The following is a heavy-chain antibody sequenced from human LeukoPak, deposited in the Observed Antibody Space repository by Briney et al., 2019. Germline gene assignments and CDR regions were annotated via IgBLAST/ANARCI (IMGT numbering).Heavy chain of an antibody. J-gene: IGHJ4*02. CDR1: GFTFSSYS. Sequence: GGSLRLSCAASGFTFSSYSMNWVRQAPGKGLEWVSSISSSSSYIYYADSVKGRFTIPRDNAKNSLYLQMNSLRAEDTAVYYCARDTTYGSGSYSFDYWGQGTLVTASS. V-gene: IGHV3-21*01. D-gene: IGHD3-10*01. CDR2: ISSSSSYI. CDR3: ARDTTYGSGSYSFDY.